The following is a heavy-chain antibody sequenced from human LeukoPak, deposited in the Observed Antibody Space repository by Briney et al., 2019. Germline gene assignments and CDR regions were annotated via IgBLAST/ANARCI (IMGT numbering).Heavy chain of an antibody. D-gene: IGHD6-19*01. V-gene: IGHV1-24*01. CDR3: ATAVSRGWYGRAGYGMDV. CDR2: FDPEDGET. J-gene: IGHJ6*02. Sequence: ASVKVSCKVSGYTLTELSMHWVRQAPGKGLEWMGGFDPEDGETIYAQKFQGRVTMTEDTSTDTAYMELSSLRSEDTAVYYCATAVSRGWYGRAGYGMDVWGQGTTVTVSS. CDR1: GYTLTELS.